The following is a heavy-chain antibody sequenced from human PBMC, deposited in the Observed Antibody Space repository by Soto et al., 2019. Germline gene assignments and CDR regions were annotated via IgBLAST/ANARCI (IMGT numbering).Heavy chain of an antibody. D-gene: IGHD3-22*01. CDR3: ATGPRDYYDSSGYGMDV. CDR1: GGSFSGYY. CDR2: INHSGST. V-gene: IGHV4-34*01. Sequence: SETLSLTCAVYGGSFSGYYWSWIRQPPGKGLEWIGEINHSGSTNDNPSLKSRVTISVDTSKNQFSLKLSAVTAADTAVYYCATGPRDYYDSSGYGMDVWGQGTKVTVSS. J-gene: IGHJ6*02.